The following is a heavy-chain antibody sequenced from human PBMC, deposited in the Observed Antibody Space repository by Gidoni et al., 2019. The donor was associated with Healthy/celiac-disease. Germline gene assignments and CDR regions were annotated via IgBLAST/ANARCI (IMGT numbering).Heavy chain of an antibody. D-gene: IGHD3-22*01. Sequence: QVQLVQSGAEVKKPGASVKVSCKASGYTFTSYGISWVRQAPGQGLEWMGWISAYNGNTNYAQKLQGRVTMTTDTSTSTAYMELRSLRSDDTAVYYCARDRVGYYYDSSGYSHLDYWGQGTLVTVSS. V-gene: IGHV1-18*01. CDR2: ISAYNGNT. CDR3: ARDRVGYYYDSSGYSHLDY. CDR1: GYTFTSYG. J-gene: IGHJ4*02.